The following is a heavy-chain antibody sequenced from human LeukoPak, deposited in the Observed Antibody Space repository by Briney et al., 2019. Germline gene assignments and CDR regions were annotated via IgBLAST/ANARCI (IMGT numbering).Heavy chain of an antibody. V-gene: IGHV4-59*01. CDR1: GGSISTYY. Sequence: SETLSLTCTVSGGSISTYYWSWIRQPPGKGLEWLGYIFYTGSTNYNPSLKSRVTMSIDTSKNQFSLQLSSATAADTAVYYCTRTYSSSSIDYWGQGALVTVSS. J-gene: IGHJ4*02. CDR3: TRTYSSSSIDY. D-gene: IGHD6-6*01. CDR2: IFYTGST.